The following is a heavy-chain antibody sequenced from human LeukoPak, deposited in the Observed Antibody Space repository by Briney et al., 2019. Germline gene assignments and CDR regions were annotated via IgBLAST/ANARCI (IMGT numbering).Heavy chain of an antibody. V-gene: IGHV1-8*03. J-gene: IGHJ4*02. CDR1: GYTFTSYD. CDR3: ALKRYCSSTSCYAPFDY. CDR2: MNPNSGNT. Sequence: ASVKDSCKASGYTFTSYDINWVRQATGQGLEWMGWMNPNSGNTGYAQKFQGRVTITRNTSISTAYMELSSLRSEDTAIYYCALKRYCSSTSCYAPFDYWGQGTLVTVSS. D-gene: IGHD2-2*01.